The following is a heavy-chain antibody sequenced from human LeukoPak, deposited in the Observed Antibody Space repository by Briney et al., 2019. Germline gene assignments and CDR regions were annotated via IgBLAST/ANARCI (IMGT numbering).Heavy chain of an antibody. CDR2: ISYDGSNK. J-gene: IGHJ6*02. CDR3: ARTYCGGDCYAIFDYGMDV. V-gene: IGHV3-30-3*01. Sequence: GRSLRLSCAASGSTFSSYAMHWVRQAPGKGLEWVAVISYDGSNKYYADSVKGRFTISRDNSKDTLYLQMNSLRAEDTAVYYCARTYCGGDCYAIFDYGMDVWGQGTTVTVSS. D-gene: IGHD2-21*02. CDR1: GSTFSSYA.